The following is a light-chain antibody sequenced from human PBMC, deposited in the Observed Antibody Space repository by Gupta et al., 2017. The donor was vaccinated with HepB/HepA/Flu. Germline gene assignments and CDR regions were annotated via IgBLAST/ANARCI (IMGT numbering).Light chain of an antibody. V-gene: IGKV3-15*01. CDR3: QQYNNWPLT. CDR1: QSVSSN. Sequence: EIVMTQSPATLSVSPGERATLSCRASQSVSSNLAWYQQKPGQAPRLLIYGASTRATGIPARFSGSGSGTEFTLTISRLQSEDFAVYYWQQYNNWPLTFGGGTKVEIK. CDR2: GAS. J-gene: IGKJ4*01.